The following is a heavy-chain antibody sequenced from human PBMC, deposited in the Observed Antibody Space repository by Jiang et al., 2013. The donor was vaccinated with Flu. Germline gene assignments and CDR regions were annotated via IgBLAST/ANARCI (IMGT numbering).Heavy chain of an antibody. D-gene: IGHD2-21*02. CDR3: ARSDSCGGDCYFLDY. V-gene: IGHV1-46*01. CDR1: GYTFTRYY. Sequence: SGYTFTRYYVNWVRQAPGQGLEWMGIINPSGGGTNYAQKFQGRVTMTRDTSTNTVYMELSSLTSEDTAFYYCARSDSCGGDCYFLDYWGQGTLVTVSS. J-gene: IGHJ4*02. CDR2: INPSGGGT.